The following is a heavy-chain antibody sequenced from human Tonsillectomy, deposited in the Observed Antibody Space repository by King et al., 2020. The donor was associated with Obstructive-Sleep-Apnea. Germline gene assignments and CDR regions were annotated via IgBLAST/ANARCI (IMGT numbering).Heavy chain of an antibody. CDR1: GGTFSSYG. D-gene: IGHD1-26*01. CDR2: FIPIFGTA. V-gene: IGHV1-69*01. CDR3: ARGLVGADDAFDI. Sequence: QLVQSGAEVKKPGSSVKVSCQASGGTFSSYGISWVRQAPGQGLEWMGGFIPIFGTANYAQKFQGRVTITADESTSTAYMELSSLRSEDTAEYYCARGLVGADDAFDIWGQGTMVTVSS. J-gene: IGHJ3*02.